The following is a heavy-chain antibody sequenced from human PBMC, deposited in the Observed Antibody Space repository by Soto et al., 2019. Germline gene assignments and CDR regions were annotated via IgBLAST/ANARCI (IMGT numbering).Heavy chain of an antibody. D-gene: IGHD3-9*01. V-gene: IGHV3-7*01. J-gene: IGHJ6*02. Sequence: GGSLRLSCAASGFTFSSYWMSWVRQAPGKGLEWVANIKQDGSEKYYVDSVKGRFTISRDNAKNSLYLQMNSLRAEDTAVYYCARDGHYDILTGYWDYYGMDVWGQGTTVTVSS. CDR3: ARDGHYDILTGYWDYYGMDV. CDR1: GFTFSSYW. CDR2: IKQDGSEK.